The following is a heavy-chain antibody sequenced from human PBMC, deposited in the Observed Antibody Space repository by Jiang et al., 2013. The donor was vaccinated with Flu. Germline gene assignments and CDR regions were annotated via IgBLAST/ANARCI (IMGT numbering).Heavy chain of an antibody. CDR2: INAGNGNT. CDR3: ARAAPWTFGVRTFGGFFLDT. J-gene: IGHJ5*02. D-gene: IGHD3-16*01. V-gene: IGHV1-3*01. Sequence: EWMGWINAGNGNTKYSQKFQGRVTITRDTPANTAYMEMSSLRFEDTAVFYCARAAPWTFGVRTFGGFFLDTWGQGSLVTVSS.